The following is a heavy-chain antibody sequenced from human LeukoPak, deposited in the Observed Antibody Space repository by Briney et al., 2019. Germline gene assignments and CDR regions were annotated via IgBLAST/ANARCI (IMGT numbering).Heavy chain of an antibody. D-gene: IGHD2-15*01. CDR2: IYYSGST. Sequence: SETLSLTCTVSGGSISSSSYYWGWIRQPPGKGLEWIGSIYYSGSTYYNPSLKSRVTISVDTSKNQFSLKLSSVTAAGTAVYYCARARYIVVVVAATNWFDPWGQGTLVTVSS. CDR1: GGSISSSSYY. J-gene: IGHJ5*02. CDR3: ARARYIVVVVAATNWFDP. V-gene: IGHV4-39*01.